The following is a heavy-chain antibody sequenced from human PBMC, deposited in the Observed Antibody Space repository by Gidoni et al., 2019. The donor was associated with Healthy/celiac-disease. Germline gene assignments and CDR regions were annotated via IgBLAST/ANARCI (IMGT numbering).Heavy chain of an antibody. D-gene: IGHD1-26*01. CDR1: GGSSSSGGYY. Sequence: QVQLQESGPGLVKPSQTLSLTCTVSGGSSSSGGYYWSWIRQHPGKGLEWIGYIYYSGSTYYNPSLKSRVTISVDTSKNQFSLKLSSVTAADTAVYYCARGSPSSTTFDYWGQGTLVTVSS. V-gene: IGHV4-31*03. CDR2: IYYSGST. J-gene: IGHJ4*02. CDR3: ARGSPSSTTFDY.